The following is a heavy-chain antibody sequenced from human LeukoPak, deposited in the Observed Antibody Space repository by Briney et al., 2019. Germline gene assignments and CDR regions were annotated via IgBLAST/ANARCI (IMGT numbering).Heavy chain of an antibody. CDR1: GYTFTGYY. Sequence: ASVKVSCTASGYTFTGYYMHWVRQAPGQGLEWMGWINPNSGGTNYAQKFQGRVTMTRDTSISTAYMELSRLRSDDTAVYYCASGEAARPSRAFDIWGQGTMVTVSS. J-gene: IGHJ3*02. CDR3: ASGEAARPSRAFDI. V-gene: IGHV1-2*02. CDR2: INPNSGGT. D-gene: IGHD6-6*01.